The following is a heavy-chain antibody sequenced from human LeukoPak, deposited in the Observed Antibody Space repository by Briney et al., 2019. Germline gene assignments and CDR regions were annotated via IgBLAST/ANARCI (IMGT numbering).Heavy chain of an antibody. Sequence: PGGSLRLSCAASGFTFSNAWMSWVRQAPGKGLEWVGRIKSKTDGGTTDYAAPVKGRFTISRDDSKNTLYLQMNSLKTEDTAVYYCTTAPYSSSFLLFESYFDYWGQGTLVTVSS. V-gene: IGHV3-15*01. D-gene: IGHD6-6*01. J-gene: IGHJ4*02. CDR2: IKSKTDGGTT. CDR1: GFTFSNAW. CDR3: TTAPYSSSFLLFESYFDY.